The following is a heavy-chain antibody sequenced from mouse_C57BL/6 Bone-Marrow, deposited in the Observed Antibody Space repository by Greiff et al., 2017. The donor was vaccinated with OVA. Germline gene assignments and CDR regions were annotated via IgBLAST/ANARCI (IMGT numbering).Heavy chain of an antibody. CDR2: INPSNGGT. CDR1: GYTFTSYW. V-gene: IGHV1-53*01. D-gene: IGHD2-5*01. J-gene: IGHJ4*01. CDR3: APSDCSNSYAMDY. Sequence: QVQLQQPGTELVKPGASVKLSCKASGYTFTSYWMHWVKQRPGQGLEWIGNINPSNGGTNYNEKFKSKATLTVDKSSSTAYMQLSSLTSEDSAVYDWAPSDCSNSYAMDYWGQGTSVTVSS.